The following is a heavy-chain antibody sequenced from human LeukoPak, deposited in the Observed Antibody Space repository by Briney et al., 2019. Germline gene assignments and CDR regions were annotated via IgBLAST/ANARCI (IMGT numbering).Heavy chain of an antibody. Sequence: PGGSLRLSCADSGFTFSSYWMHWVRQAPGKGLVWVSRINSDGSSTSYADSVKGRFTISRDNSKNTLYLQMNSLRAEDTAVYYCAKGGYAKFDPWGQGTLVTVSS. CDR1: GFTFSSYW. V-gene: IGHV3-74*01. CDR2: INSDGSST. J-gene: IGHJ5*02. CDR3: AKGGYAKFDP. D-gene: IGHD1-1*01.